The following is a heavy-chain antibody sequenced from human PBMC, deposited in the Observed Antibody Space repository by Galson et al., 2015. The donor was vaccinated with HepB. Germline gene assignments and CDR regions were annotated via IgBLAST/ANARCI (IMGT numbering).Heavy chain of an antibody. CDR3: ASTRSSWYPYFDY. V-gene: IGHV3-66*02. D-gene: IGHD6-13*01. CDR1: GFTVSFNY. CDR2: IYSGGRA. Sequence: SLRLSCAASGFTVSFNYMSWVRQAPGKGLEWVSVIYSGGRAYYADSVEGRFTISRDNSKNTLYIQMNSLRAEDTAVYYCASTRSSWYPYFDYWGQGTLVTVSS. J-gene: IGHJ4*02.